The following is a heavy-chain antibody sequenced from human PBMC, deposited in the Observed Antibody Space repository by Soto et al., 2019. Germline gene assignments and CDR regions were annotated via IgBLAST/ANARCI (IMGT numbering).Heavy chain of an antibody. CDR3: ARVPSL. CDR2: IYYSGST. V-gene: IGHV4-61*01. J-gene: IGHJ4*02. CDR1: GGSVSSGSYY. Sequence: PSETLSLTCTVSGGSVSSGSYYWIWIRQPPGKGLEWIGYIYYSGSTNYNLSLKSRVTISVDRSKNQFSLKLSSVTAADTAVYYCARVPSLWGQGTLVTVSS.